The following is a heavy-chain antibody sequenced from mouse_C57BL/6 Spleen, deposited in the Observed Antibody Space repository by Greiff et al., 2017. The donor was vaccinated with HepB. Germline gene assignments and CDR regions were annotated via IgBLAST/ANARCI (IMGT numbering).Heavy chain of an antibody. Sequence: DVMLVESGGGLVQPKGSLKLSCAASGFSFNTYAMNWVRQAPGKGLEWVARIRSKSNNYATYYADSVKDRFTISRDDSESMLYLQMNNLKTEDTAMYYCERHSRDYYGSSYVSFDYWGQGTTLTVSS. J-gene: IGHJ2*01. CDR1: GFSFNTYA. D-gene: IGHD1-1*01. CDR2: IRSKSNNYAT. V-gene: IGHV10-1*01. CDR3: ERHSRDYYGSSYVSFDY.